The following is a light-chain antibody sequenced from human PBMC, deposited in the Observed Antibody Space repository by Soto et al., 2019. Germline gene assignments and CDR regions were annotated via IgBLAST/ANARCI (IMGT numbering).Light chain of an antibody. CDR3: QQYNTWPWT. CDR1: QTISSS. Sequence: ELLMTQSPATLSVSPGARATLYCRASQTISSSLAWYQQKPGQAPRLLIFGASPRATGVPARFSGGGSGTLFTLTISSLKSEDFGVYYCQQYNTWPWTFGQGTIVEIK. V-gene: IGKV3-15*01. J-gene: IGKJ1*01. CDR2: GAS.